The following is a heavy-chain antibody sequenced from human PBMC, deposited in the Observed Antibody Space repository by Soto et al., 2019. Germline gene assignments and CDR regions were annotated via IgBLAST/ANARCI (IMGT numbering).Heavy chain of an antibody. CDR2: VNNDGSGT. D-gene: IGHD3-3*01. J-gene: IGHJ4*02. CDR1: GFSVSDSW. CDR3: GSIFEF. Sequence: CGSMKLACAACGFSVSDSWLHWVRQFPGKGLVWVARVNNDGSGTSYADSVKGRFTMSRDNAKNMVYLQMNSLGVEDTAVYYCGSIFEFWGQGTPVTVSS. V-gene: IGHV3-74*01.